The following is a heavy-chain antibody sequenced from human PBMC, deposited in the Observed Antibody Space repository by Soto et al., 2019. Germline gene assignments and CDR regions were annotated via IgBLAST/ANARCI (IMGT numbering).Heavy chain of an antibody. Sequence: QVQLQESGPALVRPSQTLSLTCTVSGDSISRGGFYWSWIRQFPGKGLEWIGPIYSSGTSGYNPSLKSRLTMSVDMSVNQFSLKLTSVTAADTAVYYCARGFTNSGGYWCDPWGQGTLVTVSS. D-gene: IGHD3-10*01. V-gene: IGHV4-31*03. CDR2: IYSSGTS. J-gene: IGHJ5*02. CDR3: ARGFTNSGGYWCDP. CDR1: GDSISRGGFY.